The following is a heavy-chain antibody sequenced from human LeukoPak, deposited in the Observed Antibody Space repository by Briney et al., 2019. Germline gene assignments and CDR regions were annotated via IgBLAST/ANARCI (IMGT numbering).Heavy chain of an antibody. J-gene: IGHJ4*02. D-gene: IGHD3-22*01. CDR2: IYYSGST. V-gene: IGHV4-59*01. CDR3: VRDSYYDSSGLDIPGFDY. Sequence: SETLSLTCTVSGGSISSYYWSWIRQPPGKGLEWIGYIYYSGSTNYNPSLKSRVTISVDTSKNQFSLKLSSVTAADTAVYYCVRDSYYDSSGLDIPGFDYWGQGTLVTVSS. CDR1: GGSISSYY.